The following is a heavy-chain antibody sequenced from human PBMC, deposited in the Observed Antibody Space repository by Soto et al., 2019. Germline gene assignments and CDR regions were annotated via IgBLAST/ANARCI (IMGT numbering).Heavy chain of an antibody. CDR2: IDWDDDK. J-gene: IGHJ6*03. D-gene: IGHD6-13*01. CDR3: ARGQIYSSSWYSAYYYYYMDV. V-gene: IGHV2-70*11. Sequence: SGPTLVNPTQTLTLTCTFSGFSLSTSGMCVSWIRQPPGKALEWLARIDWDDDKYYSTSLKTRLTISKDTSKNQVVLTMTNMEPVDTATYYCARGQIYSSSWYSAYYYYYMDVWGKGTTVTVSS. CDR1: GFSLSTSGMC.